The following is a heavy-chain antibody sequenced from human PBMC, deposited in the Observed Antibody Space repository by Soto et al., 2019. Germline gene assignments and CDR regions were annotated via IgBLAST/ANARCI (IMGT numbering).Heavy chain of an antibody. D-gene: IGHD5-18*01. V-gene: IGHV4-31*03. CDR2: IYYSGST. CDR3: ARGPLWLLGERPIDY. Sequence: QVQLQESGPGLVKPSQTLSLTCTVSGGSLSSGGYYWSWIRQHPGKGLEWLGYIYYSGSTYYNPSLKLRVTISVDPSKNQFALKLGSVTAADTAVYYCARGPLWLLGERPIDYGGQGTVVTVSA. J-gene: IGHJ4*02. CDR1: GGSLSSGGYY.